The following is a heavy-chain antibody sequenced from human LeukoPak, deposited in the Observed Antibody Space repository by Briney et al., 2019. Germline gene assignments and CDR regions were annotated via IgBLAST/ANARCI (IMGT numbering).Heavy chain of an antibody. V-gene: IGHV3-30*03. CDR2: ISYDGSNK. Sequence: GRSLRLSCAASGFTFSSYGMHWVRQAPGKGLEWVAVISYDGSNKYYADSVKGRFTISRDNSKNTLYLQMNSLRAEDTAVYYCARDLFGDNWNRGGAFDIWGQGTMVTVSS. CDR3: ARDLFGDNWNRGGAFDI. CDR1: GFTFSSYG. J-gene: IGHJ3*02. D-gene: IGHD1/OR15-1a*01.